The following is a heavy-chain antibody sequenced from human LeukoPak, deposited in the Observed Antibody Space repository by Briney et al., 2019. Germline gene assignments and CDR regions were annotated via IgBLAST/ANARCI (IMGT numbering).Heavy chain of an antibody. CDR1: GGTFSSYA. V-gene: IGHV1-69*13. Sequence: SVKVSCKASGGTFSSYAISWVRQSPGQGLEWMGGILPIFGTANYAQKFQGRVTITADESTSTAYMELSSLRSEDTAVYYCARKYSSSWRDAFDIWGQGTMVTVSS. CDR3: ARKYSSSWRDAFDI. J-gene: IGHJ3*02. CDR2: ILPIFGTA. D-gene: IGHD6-6*01.